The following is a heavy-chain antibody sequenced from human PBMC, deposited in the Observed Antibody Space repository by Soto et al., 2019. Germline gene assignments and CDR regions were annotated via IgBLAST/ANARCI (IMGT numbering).Heavy chain of an antibody. Sequence: ASVKVSCKASGYTFTSYGISWVRQAPGRGLEWMGWISAYNGNTNYAQKLQGRVTMTTDTSTSTAYMELRSLRSDDTAVYYCARVLSLITGTANWFDPWGQGTLVTVSS. CDR2: ISAYNGNT. CDR3: ARVLSLITGTANWFDP. J-gene: IGHJ5*02. V-gene: IGHV1-18*01. D-gene: IGHD1-20*01. CDR1: GYTFTSYG.